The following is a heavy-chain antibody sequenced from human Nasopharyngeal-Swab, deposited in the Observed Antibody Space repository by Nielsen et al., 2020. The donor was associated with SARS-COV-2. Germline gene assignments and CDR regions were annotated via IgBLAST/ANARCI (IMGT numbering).Heavy chain of an antibody. CDR2: ISGDGDSA. CDR3: AKPFWSGYYSGDSFDF. Sequence: VRQAPGKGLEWVSLISGDGDSASYRDSVKGRFTISRENNKNSLYLQMNSLTVEDTALYYCAKPFWSGYYSGDSFDFWGQGTMVIVSS. V-gene: IGHV3-43*02. D-gene: IGHD3-3*01. J-gene: IGHJ3*01.